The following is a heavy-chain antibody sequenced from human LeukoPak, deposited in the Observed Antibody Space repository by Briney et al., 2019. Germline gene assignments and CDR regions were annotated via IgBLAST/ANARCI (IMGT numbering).Heavy chain of an antibody. CDR1: GYTFTSYY. CDR2: INPSGGST. J-gene: IGHJ4*02. V-gene: IGHV1-46*01. D-gene: IGHD3-22*01. Sequence: GPSVKVSCKASGYTFTSYYMHWVRQAPGQGLEWMGIINPSGGSTSYAQKFQGRVTMTRDTSTSTVYMELSSLRSEDTAVYYCARGIYDSSGYYYPYFDYWGQGTLVTVSS. CDR3: ARGIYDSSGYYYPYFDY.